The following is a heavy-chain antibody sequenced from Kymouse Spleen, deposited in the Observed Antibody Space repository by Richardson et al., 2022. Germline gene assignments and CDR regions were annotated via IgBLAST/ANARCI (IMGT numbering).Heavy chain of an antibody. J-gene: IGHJ6*02. CDR1: GGSFSGYY. Sequence: QVQLQQWGAGLLKPSETLSLTCAVYGGSFSGYYWSWIRQPPGKGLEWIGEINHSGSTNYNPSLKSRVTISVDTSKNQFSLKLSSVTAADTAVYYCARDNWNDYYYYGMDVWGQGTTVTVSS. CDR3: ARDNWNDYYYYGMDV. CDR2: INHSGST. D-gene: IGHD1-1*01. V-gene: IGHV4-34*01.